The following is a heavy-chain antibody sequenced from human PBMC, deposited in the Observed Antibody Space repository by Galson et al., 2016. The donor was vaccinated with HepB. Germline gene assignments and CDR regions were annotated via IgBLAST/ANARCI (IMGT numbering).Heavy chain of an antibody. CDR1: GFSVGSYA. J-gene: IGHJ4*02. V-gene: IGHV3-23*01. CDR3: AKEGSFFGVIITPFVY. D-gene: IGHD3-3*01. CDR2: ISVIGGST. Sequence: SLRLSCAASGFSVGSYAMSWVRQAPGKGLEWVSTISVIGGSTYYGDSVKGRFTISRDNSNNTLFLQMNSLRVEDTAVYYCAKEGSFFGVIITPFVYWGQGTPVTVSS.